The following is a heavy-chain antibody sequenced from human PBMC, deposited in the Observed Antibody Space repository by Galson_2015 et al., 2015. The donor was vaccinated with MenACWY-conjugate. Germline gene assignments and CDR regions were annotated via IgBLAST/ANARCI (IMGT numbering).Heavy chain of an antibody. CDR1: GFTFSSYE. CDR2: ISSSGNTI. V-gene: IGHV3-48*03. Sequence: SLRLSCAASGFTFSSYEMNWVRQAPGKGLEWVSYISSSGNTIYYADSVKGRFTISRDNAKNSLYLQMNSLRAEDTAVYYCARGVYDSSGYYFPWGQGTPVTVSS. D-gene: IGHD3-22*01. J-gene: IGHJ1*01. CDR3: ARGVYDSSGYYFP.